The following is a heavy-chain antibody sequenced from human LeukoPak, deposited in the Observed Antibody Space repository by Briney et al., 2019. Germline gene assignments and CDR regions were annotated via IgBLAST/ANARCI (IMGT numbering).Heavy chain of an antibody. D-gene: IGHD6-13*01. J-gene: IGHJ5*02. V-gene: IGHV4-4*02. Sequence: SGTLSLTCAVSGGSITSTNWWTWVRQPPGKGLEWIGEIYHSGSASYNPSLESRLTMSVDKSKNQLSLKLSSVTAADTAVYYCARGQQWFDPWGQGTLVTVSS. CDR2: IYHSGSA. CDR3: ARGQQWFDP. CDR1: GGSITSTNW.